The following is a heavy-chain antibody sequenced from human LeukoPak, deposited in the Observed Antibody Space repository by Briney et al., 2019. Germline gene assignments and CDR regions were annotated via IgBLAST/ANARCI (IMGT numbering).Heavy chain of an antibody. CDR2: IYYSGST. CDR1: GGSISSGDYY. Sequence: PSETLSLTCTVSGGSISSGDYYWSWIRQPPGKGLEWIGYIYYSGSTYYNPSLKSRVTISVDTSKNQFSLKLSSVTAADTAVYYCARYCSSTSCYPFDYWGQGTLVTVSS. D-gene: IGHD2-2*01. J-gene: IGHJ4*02. V-gene: IGHV4-30-4*08. CDR3: ARYCSSTSCYPFDY.